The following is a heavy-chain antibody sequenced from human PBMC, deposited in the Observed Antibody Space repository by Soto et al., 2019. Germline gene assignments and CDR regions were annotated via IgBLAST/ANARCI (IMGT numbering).Heavy chain of an antibody. V-gene: IGHV1-18*01. CDR1: GYTFTNYG. J-gene: IGHJ5*02. CDR3: ARGVGSGTYYNQYNWFDP. D-gene: IGHD3-10*01. CDR2: INTYNGNT. Sequence: SVKVSCKASGYTFTNYGISWVRQAPGQGLEWMGRINTYNGNTNHAQKLQGRVTMTTDTSTSTAYMELRSLRSDDTAVYYCARGVGSGTYYNQYNWFDPWGQGTLVTAPQ.